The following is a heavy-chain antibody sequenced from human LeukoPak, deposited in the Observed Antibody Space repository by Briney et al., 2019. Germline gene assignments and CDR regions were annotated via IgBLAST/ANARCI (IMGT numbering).Heavy chain of an antibody. CDR2: INHSGST. Sequence: SETLSLTCAVYGGSFSGYYWSWIRRPPGKGLEWIGEINHSGSTNYDPSLKSRVTISVDTSKNQFSLKLSSVTAADTAVYYCARGGVRYCSSTSCSPFDYWGQGTLVTVSS. D-gene: IGHD2-2*01. J-gene: IGHJ4*02. V-gene: IGHV4-34*01. CDR1: GGSFSGYY. CDR3: ARGGVRYCSSTSCSPFDY.